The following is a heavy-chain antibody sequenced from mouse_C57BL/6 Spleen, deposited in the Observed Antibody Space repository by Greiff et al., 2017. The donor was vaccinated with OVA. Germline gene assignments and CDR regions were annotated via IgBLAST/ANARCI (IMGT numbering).Heavy chain of an antibody. J-gene: IGHJ3*01. Sequence: VQLQESGPELVKPGASVKISCKASGYAFSSSWMNWVKQRPGKGLEWIGRIYPGDGDTNYNGKFKGKATLTADKSSSTAYMQLSSLTSEDSAVYFCAREEQLTFAYWGQGTLVTVSA. D-gene: IGHD3-2*02. CDR2: IYPGDGDT. CDR1: GYAFSSSW. V-gene: IGHV1-82*01. CDR3: AREEQLTFAY.